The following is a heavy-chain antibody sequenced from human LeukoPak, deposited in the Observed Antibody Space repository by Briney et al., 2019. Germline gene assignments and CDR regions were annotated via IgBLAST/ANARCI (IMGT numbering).Heavy chain of an antibody. V-gene: IGHV3-11*04. J-gene: IGHJ4*02. CDR3: ARDQYGDYANDY. D-gene: IGHD4-17*01. CDR2: ISGSGTTI. CDR1: GFTFSDYY. Sequence: GGSLRLSCAASGFTFSDYYMSWIRQAPGKGLEWVSYISGSGTTIYYADSLKGRFTISRDNAKNSLYLQMNSLRAEDTAVYYCARDQYGDYANDYWGQGTLVTVSS.